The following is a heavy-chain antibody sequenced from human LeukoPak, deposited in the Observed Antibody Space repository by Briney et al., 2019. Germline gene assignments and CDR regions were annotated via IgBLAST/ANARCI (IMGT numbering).Heavy chain of an antibody. CDR2: IIGSGDIT. D-gene: IGHD5-12*01. V-gene: IGHV3-23*01. CDR3: ARAARGYHY. CDR1: GFTFSNYV. Sequence: GGSLRLSCAVSGFTFSNYVMSWVRQAPGKWLEWVSGIIGSGDITYYADSVKGRFTISRDNSKNTLYLQMSTLRADDTGVYYCARAARGYHYWGQGTLVTVSS. J-gene: IGHJ4*02.